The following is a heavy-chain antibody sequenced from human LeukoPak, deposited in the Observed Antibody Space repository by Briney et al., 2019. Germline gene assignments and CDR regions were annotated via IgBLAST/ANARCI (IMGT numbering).Heavy chain of an antibody. D-gene: IGHD6-13*01. Sequence: PSETLSLTCAVYGGSFSGYYWSWIRQPPGKGLEWIGEINHSGSTNYNPSLKSRVTISVDTSKNQFSLKLSSVTAADTAVYYCAGTYSSSNYYGMDVWGQGTMVTVSS. CDR2: INHSGST. V-gene: IGHV4-34*01. J-gene: IGHJ6*02. CDR1: GGSFSGYY. CDR3: AGTYSSSNYYGMDV.